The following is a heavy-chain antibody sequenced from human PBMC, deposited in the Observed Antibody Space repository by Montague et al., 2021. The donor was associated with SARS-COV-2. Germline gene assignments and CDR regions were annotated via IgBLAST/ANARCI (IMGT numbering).Heavy chain of an antibody. CDR1: GGSISSSNW. V-gene: IGHV4-4*02. D-gene: IGHD3-22*01. Sequence: SETLSLTCAVSGGSISSSNWWSWVRQPPGKGLEWIGEIYHSGSTSYNPSLKSRVTISVDKSKNQFSLKLSSVTAADTAVYYCAREPYYYDSSGYPYYYYYGMDVWGQGTTVTVSS. CDR3: AREPYYYDSSGYPYYYYYGMDV. J-gene: IGHJ6*02. CDR2: IYHSGST.